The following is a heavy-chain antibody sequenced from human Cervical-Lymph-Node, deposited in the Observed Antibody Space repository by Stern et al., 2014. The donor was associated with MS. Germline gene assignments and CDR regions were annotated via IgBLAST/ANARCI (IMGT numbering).Heavy chain of an antibody. D-gene: IGHD3-22*01. CDR2: ISGSGSSI. CDR3: AKQYFDSSGYSYYYGMDV. Sequence: VQLQESGGDLVQPGGSLRLSCAASGFTFNKYAMNWVRQAPGKGLEWVSTISGSGSSIYYADSVKGRFTISRDNSENTLYLQMHSLRAEDTAIYYCAKQYFDSSGYSYYYGMDVWGQGTTVTVSS. CDR1: GFTFNKYA. J-gene: IGHJ6*02. V-gene: IGHV3-23*01.